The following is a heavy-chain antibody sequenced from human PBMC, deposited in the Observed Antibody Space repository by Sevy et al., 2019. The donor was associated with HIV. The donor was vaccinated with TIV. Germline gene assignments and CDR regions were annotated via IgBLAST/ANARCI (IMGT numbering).Heavy chain of an antibody. CDR2: IKQDGSEK. J-gene: IGHJ3*02. CDR1: GFTFSSYW. Sequence: GSLRLSCAASGFTFSSYWMSWVRQAPGKGLEGVANIKQDGSEKYYVDSVKGRFTISRDNAKNSLYLQMNSLRDEDTVVYYCARDKGNYYPDAFDIWGQGTMVTVSS. V-gene: IGHV3-7*01. D-gene: IGHD3-22*01. CDR3: ARDKGNYYPDAFDI.